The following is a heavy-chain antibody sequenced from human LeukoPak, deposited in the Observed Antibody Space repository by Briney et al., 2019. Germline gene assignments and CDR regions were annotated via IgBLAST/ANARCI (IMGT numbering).Heavy chain of an antibody. CDR3: ATLMRGPIGYVGYGGEDY. CDR1: GFTFSNYA. CDR2: ITGGGGNT. V-gene: IGHV3-23*01. J-gene: IGHJ4*02. D-gene: IGHD5-12*01. Sequence: DPGGSLRLSCAASGFTFSNYAMTWVRQAPGMGLLWVAAITGGGGNTYYADSVKGRFTISRDNSKSTLYLQMNSLRAEDTAVYYCATLMRGPIGYVGYGGEDYWGQGILVSVSS.